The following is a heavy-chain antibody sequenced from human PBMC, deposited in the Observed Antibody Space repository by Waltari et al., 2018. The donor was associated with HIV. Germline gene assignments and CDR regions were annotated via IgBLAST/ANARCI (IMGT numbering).Heavy chain of an antibody. CDR2: IVPSLRVT. CDR1: GDTFGNYA. J-gene: IGHJ4*02. Sequence: QVQLVQSGPEVRKPGSSVKISCKSSGDTFGNYAIAWVRQAPGQGLEWMGMIVPSLRVTTYAEKFQDRVTITADDSTTTAYMELSSLRSGDTALFYCALEGGNYVSPLDFWGQGTLVTVSS. CDR3: ALEGGNYVSPLDF. V-gene: IGHV1-69*04. D-gene: IGHD1-26*01.